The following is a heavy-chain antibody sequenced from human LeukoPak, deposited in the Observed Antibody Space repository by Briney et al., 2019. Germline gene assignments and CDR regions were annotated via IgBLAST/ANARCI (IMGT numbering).Heavy chain of an antibody. V-gene: IGHV3-23*01. J-gene: IGHJ4*02. Sequence: PGGSLRLSCAASGFTFSAYAMSWDRQAPGRGLEWVSSISDSAGSTYYAAAVTGRFTISRDSSRTTLYLQVNSLRAEDTAVYYCAKQSAGVTTGYFDYWGQGTPVTVSS. D-gene: IGHD1-26*01. CDR1: GFTFSAYA. CDR2: ISDSAGST. CDR3: AKQSAGVTTGYFDY.